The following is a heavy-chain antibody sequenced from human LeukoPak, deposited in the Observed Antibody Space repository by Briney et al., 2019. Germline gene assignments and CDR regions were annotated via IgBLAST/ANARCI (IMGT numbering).Heavy chain of an antibody. V-gene: IGHV4-34*01. CDR1: GGSFSGYY. D-gene: IGHD2-2*01. J-gene: IGHJ5*02. CDR3: ARGGGYCSSTSCYNRFDP. CDR2: INHRGST. Sequence: SETLSLTCAVYGGSFSGYYWSWIRQPPGKGLEWIGEINHRGSTNYNPSLKRRVTISVDTSKTQFSLKLSSVTAADTAVYYCARGGGYCSSTSCYNRFDPWGQGTLVTVSS.